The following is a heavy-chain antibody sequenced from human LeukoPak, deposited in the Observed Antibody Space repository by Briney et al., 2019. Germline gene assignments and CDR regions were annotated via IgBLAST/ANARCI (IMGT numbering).Heavy chain of an antibody. D-gene: IGHD5-24*01. CDR2: IYPGDSDT. J-gene: IGHJ6*02. CDR1: GYSFTSYW. V-gene: IGHV5-51*01. Sequence: GESLKISCKGSGYSFTSYWIGWVRQMPGKGLEWMGIIYPGDSDTRYSPSFQGQVTISADKSISTAYLQWSSLKASDTAMYYCARLGPPDGRDGYNLNYYGMDVRSQGTTVTVSS. CDR3: ARLGPPDGRDGYNLNYYGMDV.